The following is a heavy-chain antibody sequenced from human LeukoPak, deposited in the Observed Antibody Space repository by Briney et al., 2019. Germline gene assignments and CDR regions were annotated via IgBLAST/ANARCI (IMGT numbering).Heavy chain of an antibody. CDR2: INHSGST. CDR1: GGSFSSYY. V-gene: IGHV4-34*01. CDR3: ARGGRYSSSWYSYYYYYMGV. J-gene: IGHJ6*03. Sequence: PSETLSLTCAVYGGSFSSYYWSWIRQPPGKGLEWIGEINHSGSTNYNPSLKSRVTISVDTSKNQFSLKLSSVTAADTAVYYCARGGRYSSSWYSYYYYYMGVWGKGTTVTVSS. D-gene: IGHD6-13*01.